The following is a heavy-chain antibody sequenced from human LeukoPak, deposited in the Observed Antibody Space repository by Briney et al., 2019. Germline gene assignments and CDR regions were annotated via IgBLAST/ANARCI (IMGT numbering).Heavy chain of an antibody. Sequence: RGSLRLSCAASGFTFSSYAMSWVRQAPGKGLEWVSAISGSGGNTYYADSVKGRFTISRDNYKNTLYLQMNSLRAEDTAVYYCAKDPSLSYDSSGYYYHYWGQGTLVTVSS. V-gene: IGHV3-23*01. CDR1: GFTFSSYA. CDR2: ISGSGGNT. D-gene: IGHD3-22*01. CDR3: AKDPSLSYDSSGYYYHY. J-gene: IGHJ4*02.